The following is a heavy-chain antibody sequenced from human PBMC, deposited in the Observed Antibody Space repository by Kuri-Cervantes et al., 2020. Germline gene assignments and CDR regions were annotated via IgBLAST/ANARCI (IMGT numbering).Heavy chain of an antibody. CDR3: AKLSGYSGGWCDY. V-gene: IGHV3-15*01. CDR2: IKSKTDGGTT. Sequence: GGSLRLSCAASGFTFSNAWMSWVRQAPGKGLEWVGRIKSKTDGGTTDYAAPVKGRFTISRDDSKNTLYLQMNSLKTEDTAVYYCAKLSGYSGGWCDYWGQGTLVTVSS. D-gene: IGHD6-19*01. J-gene: IGHJ4*02. CDR1: GFTFSNAW.